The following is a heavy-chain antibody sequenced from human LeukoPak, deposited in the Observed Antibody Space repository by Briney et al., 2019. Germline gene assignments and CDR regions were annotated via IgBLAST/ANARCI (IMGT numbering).Heavy chain of an antibody. CDR1: GGSISSSSYY. CDR2: IYYSGST. Sequence: KPSETLSLTCTVSGGSISSSSYYWGWIRQPPGKGLEWIGSIYYSGSTYYNPSLKSRVTISVYTSKNQFSLKLSSVTAADTAVYYCASVGIFGVVTHDAFDIWGQGTMVTVSS. CDR3: ASVGIFGVVTHDAFDI. V-gene: IGHV4-39*01. D-gene: IGHD3-3*02. J-gene: IGHJ3*02.